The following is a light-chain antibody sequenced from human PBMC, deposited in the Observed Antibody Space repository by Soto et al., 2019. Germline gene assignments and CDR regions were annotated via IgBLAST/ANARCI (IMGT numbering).Light chain of an antibody. CDR3: QQRTNWPPEIT. CDR2: AAS. CDR1: QSVSSSH. Sequence: EIVLTQSPGTLSLSPGERATLSCGASQSVSSSHFAWYQQKPGQAPRLLIYAASNRATGIPARFSGGGSGTDFTLAISSLEPEDSAVYYCQQRTNWPPEITFGQGTRLEI. V-gene: IGKV3D-20*02. J-gene: IGKJ5*01.